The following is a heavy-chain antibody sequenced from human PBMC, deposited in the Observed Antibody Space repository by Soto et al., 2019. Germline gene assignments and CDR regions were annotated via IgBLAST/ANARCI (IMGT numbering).Heavy chain of an antibody. V-gene: IGHV3-9*01. J-gene: IGHJ4*02. D-gene: IGHD3-22*01. CDR3: AKDRRHYYDSSGWIDY. Sequence: PGGSLRLSCAASGFTFDDYAMHWVRQAPGKGLEWVSGISWNSGSIGYADSVKGRFTISRDNAKNSLYLQMNSLRAEDTALYYCAKDRRHYYDSSGWIDYWGQGTLVTVSS. CDR1: GFTFDDYA. CDR2: ISWNSGSI.